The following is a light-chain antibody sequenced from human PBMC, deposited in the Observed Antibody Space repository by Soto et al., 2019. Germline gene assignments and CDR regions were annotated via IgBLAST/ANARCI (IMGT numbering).Light chain of an antibody. V-gene: IGKV3-15*01. CDR3: QQYTDLYT. Sequence: IVMTQSPATLSVTPGQRATLSCRASLSVSSNLAWYQHKPGQAPRLLIYGASTRATGIPARFSGSGSVTELNLTITSLQSEDFSVDYCQQYTDLYTFGQVTKLEIK. CDR1: LSVSSN. CDR2: GAS. J-gene: IGKJ2*01.